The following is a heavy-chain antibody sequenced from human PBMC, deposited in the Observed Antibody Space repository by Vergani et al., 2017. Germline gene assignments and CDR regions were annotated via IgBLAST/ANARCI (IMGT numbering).Heavy chain of an antibody. CDR3: ASTYCTNGVCPRSYYYGMDV. J-gene: IGHJ6*02. D-gene: IGHD2-8*01. V-gene: IGHV4-34*01. CDR1: GGSFSGYY. Sequence: QVQLQQWGAGLLKPSETLSLTCAVYGGSFSGYYWSWIRQHPGKGLEWIGYIYYSGSTYYNPSLKSRVTISVDTSKNQFSLKLSSVTAADTAVYYCASTYCTNGVCPRSYYYGMDVWGQGTTVTVSS. CDR2: IYYSGST.